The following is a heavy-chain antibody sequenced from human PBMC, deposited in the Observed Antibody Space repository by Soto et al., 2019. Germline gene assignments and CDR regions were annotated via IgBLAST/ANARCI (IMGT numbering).Heavy chain of an antibody. CDR2: IRSKANSYVT. D-gene: IGHD3-10*02. V-gene: IGHV3-73*01. CDR3: TTGLLYVGSASLGY. Sequence: GGSLRLSCVASGFTFSGSGMHWVRQAPGKGLEWIGRIRSKANSYVTEYAASVRGRFTISRDDSLYTAYLQMDGLETEDTALYFCTTGLLYVGSASLGYWGQGTRVTVSS. CDR1: GFTFSGSG. J-gene: IGHJ4*02.